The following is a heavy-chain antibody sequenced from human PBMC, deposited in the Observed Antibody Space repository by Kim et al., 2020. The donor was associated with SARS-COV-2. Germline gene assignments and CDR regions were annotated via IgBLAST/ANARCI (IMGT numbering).Heavy chain of an antibody. J-gene: IGHJ2*01. D-gene: IGHD6-6*01. V-gene: IGHV4-34*01. Sequence: LKSRVTITVDTSKNQFSLKRSSVTAADTAVYYCARGEGISSSSSWYFDLWGRGTLVTVSS. CDR3: ARGEGISSSSSWYFDL.